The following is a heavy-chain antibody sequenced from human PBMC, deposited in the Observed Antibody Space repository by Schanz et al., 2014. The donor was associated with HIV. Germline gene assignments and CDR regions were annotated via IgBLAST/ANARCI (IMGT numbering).Heavy chain of an antibody. J-gene: IGHJ6*02. V-gene: IGHV3-23*01. CDR3: AKDGPTMTPGYYYGMDV. CDR1: GFTFSTYA. Sequence: DVELLESGGGLVQTGGSLRLSCAATGFTFSTYAMSWVRQAPGKGLEWVSGISISGETTYYADSVKGRFTISRDNSKNTLYLQMNSLRAEDTAVYYCAKDGPTMTPGYYYGMDVWGPGTSVTVSS. CDR2: ISISGETT. D-gene: IGHD4-17*01.